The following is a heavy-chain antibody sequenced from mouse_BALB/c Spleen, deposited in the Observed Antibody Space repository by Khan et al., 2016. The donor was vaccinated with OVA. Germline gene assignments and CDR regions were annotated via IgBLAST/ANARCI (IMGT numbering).Heavy chain of an antibody. CDR2: INTHTGES. D-gene: IGHD6-2*01. CDR1: GYTFTNYG. J-gene: IGHJ2*01. Sequence: QIQLVQSGPEVKKPGETVKISCKASGYTFTNYGMNWMKKAPGKGLKWMGWINTHTGESTYADDFKGRFAFSLETYANTAYLHINNLKNEDTATYFCARILSVFFDYWGQGTTLTVSS. CDR3: ARILSVFFDY. V-gene: IGHV9-3-1*01.